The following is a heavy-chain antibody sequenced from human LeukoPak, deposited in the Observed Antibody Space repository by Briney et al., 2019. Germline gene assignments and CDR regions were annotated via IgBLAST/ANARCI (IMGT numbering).Heavy chain of an antibody. D-gene: IGHD3-22*01. J-gene: IGHJ4*02. CDR2: ISYDGSNK. CDR3: AKFPTRIVADIK. V-gene: IGHV3-30*18. Sequence: PGRSLRLSCAASGFTFSSYGMQWVRQAPGKGLEWVAVISYDGSNKYYADSVKGRLTISRDNSKNTLYLQMNSLRAEDTAVYYCAKFPTRIVADIKWGQGTLVTVSS. CDR1: GFTFSSYG.